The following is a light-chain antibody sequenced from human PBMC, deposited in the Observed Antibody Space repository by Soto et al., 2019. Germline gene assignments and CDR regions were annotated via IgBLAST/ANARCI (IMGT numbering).Light chain of an antibody. CDR1: QGIYSY. J-gene: IGKJ2*01. V-gene: IGKV1-9*01. CDR3: QQLNSYHT. CDR2: AAS. Sequence: DIQLTQSPSFLSASVGDRVTITCRASQGIYSYLAWYQQKPGKAPKLLIYAASTLQSGVPSRFSGSGSGTEFTLTISSQQPEDFATYYCQQLNSYHTFGQGTKLEIK.